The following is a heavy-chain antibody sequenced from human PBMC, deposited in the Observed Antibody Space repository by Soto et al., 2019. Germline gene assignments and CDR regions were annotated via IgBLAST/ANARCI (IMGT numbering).Heavy chain of an antibody. Sequence: EVQLVESGGGLVQPGGSLRLSCAASGFTVSSNYMSWVRQAPGKGLEWVSVLYSGGSTYYADSVKGRFTISRDNSKNTLYLQMNSLRAEDTAVYYCARSVDTAIAFDYWGQGTLVTVSS. CDR2: LYSGGST. D-gene: IGHD5-18*01. CDR1: GFTVSSNY. J-gene: IGHJ4*02. V-gene: IGHV3-66*01. CDR3: ARSVDTAIAFDY.